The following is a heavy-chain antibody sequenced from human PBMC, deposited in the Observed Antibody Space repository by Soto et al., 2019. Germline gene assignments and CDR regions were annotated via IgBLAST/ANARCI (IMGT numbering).Heavy chain of an antibody. CDR1: GGTFSSYA. CDR3: ARSPPDYYDSSGYYYGPFDY. Sequence: ASVKVSCKASGGTFSSYAISWVRQAPGQGLEWMGGIIPIFGTANYAQKFQGRVTITADESTSTAYMELSSLRSEDTAVYYCARSPPDYYDSSGYYYGPFDYWGQGTLVTVSS. V-gene: IGHV1-69*13. D-gene: IGHD3-22*01. CDR2: IIPIFGTA. J-gene: IGHJ4*02.